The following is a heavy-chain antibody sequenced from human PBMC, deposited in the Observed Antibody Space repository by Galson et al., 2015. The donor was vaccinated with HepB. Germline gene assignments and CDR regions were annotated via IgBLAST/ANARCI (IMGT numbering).Heavy chain of an antibody. CDR1: GFTFRSYA. Sequence: SLRLSCAASGFTFRSYAMHWVRQAPGKGLEWVAVISYDGSNKSYADSVKGRFTISRDSSKNTLYLQMNRLRAEDTAVYYCARDLTGSSWFYYYYYYGMDVWGQGTTVTVSS. D-gene: IGHD6-13*01. CDR2: ISYDGSNK. J-gene: IGHJ6*02. V-gene: IGHV3-30-3*01. CDR3: ARDLTGSSWFYYYYYYGMDV.